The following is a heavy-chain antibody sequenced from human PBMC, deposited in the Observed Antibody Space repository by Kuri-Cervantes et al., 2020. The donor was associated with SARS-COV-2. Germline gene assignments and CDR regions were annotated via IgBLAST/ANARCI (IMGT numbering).Heavy chain of an antibody. Sequence: LSLTCAASGLTFSGSAMHWVRQASGKGLEWVGRIRSKANSCATAYAASVKGRFTISRDDSKNTAYLQMNSLKTEDTAVYYCTTSSFDYWGQGTLVTVSS. V-gene: IGHV3-73*01. CDR1: GLTFSGSA. CDR2: IRSKANSCAT. J-gene: IGHJ4*02. CDR3: TTSSFDY.